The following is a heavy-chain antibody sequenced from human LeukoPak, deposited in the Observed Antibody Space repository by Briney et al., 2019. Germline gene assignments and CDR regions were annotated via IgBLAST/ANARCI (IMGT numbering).Heavy chain of an antibody. CDR3: ARGALRYSDY. D-gene: IGHD3-9*01. CDR2: IKEDGSEE. Sequence: GGSLRLSCAASGFTFRNFWMSWVRQAPGKGLEWVASIKEDGSEEYYVDSVKGRVTISRDNAENSLYLQMNSLRDEDTAVYYCARGALRYSDYWGQGTLVTVSS. J-gene: IGHJ4*02. V-gene: IGHV3-7*02. CDR1: GFTFRNFW.